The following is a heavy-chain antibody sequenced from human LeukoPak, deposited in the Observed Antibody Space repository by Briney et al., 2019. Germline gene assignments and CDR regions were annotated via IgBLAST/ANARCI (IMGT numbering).Heavy chain of an antibody. CDR2: IYYSGST. Sequence: PSETLSLTCTVSGGSISSSSYYWGWIRQPPGKGLEWIGSIYYSGSTYYNPSLKSRVTISVDTSKNQFSLKLSSVTAADTAVYYCAHGITFGGVIAPPPDYWGQGTLVTVSS. D-gene: IGHD3-16*02. CDR3: AHGITFGGVIAPPPDY. J-gene: IGHJ4*02. CDR1: GGSISSSSYY. V-gene: IGHV4-39*01.